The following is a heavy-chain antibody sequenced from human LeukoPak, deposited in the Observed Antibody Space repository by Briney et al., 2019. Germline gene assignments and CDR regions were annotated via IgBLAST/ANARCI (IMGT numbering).Heavy chain of an antibody. V-gene: IGHV4-59*08. J-gene: IGHJ4*02. CDR2: IYYIGST. D-gene: IGHD2-2*01. CDR3: ARAGDIVVVPAVGPLDY. Sequence: SETLSLTCTVSGGSINSYYWSWVRQPPGKGLEWIGYIYYIGSTNYNPSLKSRVTISVDTSKNQFSLKLSSVTAADTAVYYCARAGDIVVVPAVGPLDYWGQGTLVTVSS. CDR1: GGSINSYY.